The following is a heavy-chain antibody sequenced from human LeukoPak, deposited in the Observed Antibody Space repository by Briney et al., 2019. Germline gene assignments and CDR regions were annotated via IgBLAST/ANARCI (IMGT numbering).Heavy chain of an antibody. Sequence: ASVKVSCKAFGYGFTSYYIHWVRQAPGQGLEWMGIMNPSVGGTTYARKFQGRVAMTRDTSTSTVYMELSSLRSEDTAVYYCARHGSGRYYPAEGRVDYWGQGTLVTVSS. CDR1: GYGFTSYY. J-gene: IGHJ4*02. V-gene: IGHV1-46*03. CDR2: MNPSVGGT. CDR3: ARHGSGRYYPAEGRVDY. D-gene: IGHD3-10*01.